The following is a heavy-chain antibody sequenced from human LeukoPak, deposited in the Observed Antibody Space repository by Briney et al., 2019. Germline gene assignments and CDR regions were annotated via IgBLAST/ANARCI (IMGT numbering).Heavy chain of an antibody. V-gene: IGHV4-59*08. CDR3: AKTMTTVTEDAFDI. CDR1: GGSITSYY. Sequence: PSETLSLTCTVSGGSITSYYWSWIRQPPGKGLEWIGYTFYSGTTNYKPSLKSRVTISVDTSKNQFSLKLSSVTAAATAVYYCAKTMTTVTEDAFDIWGQGTMVTVSS. J-gene: IGHJ3*02. CDR2: TFYSGTT. D-gene: IGHD4-17*01.